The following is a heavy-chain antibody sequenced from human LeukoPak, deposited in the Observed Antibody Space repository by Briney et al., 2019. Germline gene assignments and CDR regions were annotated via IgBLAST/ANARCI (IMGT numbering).Heavy chain of an antibody. CDR2: IYSDGNT. D-gene: IGHD2/OR15-2a*01. CDR1: GVTVSSDY. V-gene: IGHV3-53*05. J-gene: IGHJ4*02. CDR3: ASRMTF. Sequence: GGSLRLSCAASGVTVSSDYMSCVRQAPGEGLEWVSVIYSDGNTYYADSVKGRFTISRDNSKNTLFLQMDSLKTEDTARYYCASRMTFGGQGTLVTVSS.